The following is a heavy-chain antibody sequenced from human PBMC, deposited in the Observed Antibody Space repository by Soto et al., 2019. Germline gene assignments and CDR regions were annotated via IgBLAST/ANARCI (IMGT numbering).Heavy chain of an antibody. CDR1: GYIVTDNY. D-gene: IGHD3-10*01. CDR2: INPKSGVT. CDR3: ARAYSGSGSPKF. Sequence: GASVKVSCKPSGYIVTDNYLHGVRQAPAQGLAGMGWINPKSGVTDFAQNFRGRVTMTRDTAMSTAYMDLSRLRSTDASVYYCARAYSGSGSPKFWGQGTLVTVSS. J-gene: IGHJ4*02. V-gene: IGHV1-2*02.